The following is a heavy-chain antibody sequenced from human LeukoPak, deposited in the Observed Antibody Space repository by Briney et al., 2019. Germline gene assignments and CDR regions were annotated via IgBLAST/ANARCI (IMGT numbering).Heavy chain of an antibody. D-gene: IGHD3-10*01. V-gene: IGHV1-69*05. CDR1: GGTFSSYA. CDR2: IIPIFGTA. Sequence: SVKVSCKASGGTFSSYAISWVGQAPGQGLEWMGGIIPIFGTANYAQKFQGRVTITTDESTSTAYMELSSLRSEDTAVYYCARGRGLANYYYYMDVWGKGTTVTVSS. CDR3: ARGRGLANYYYYMDV. J-gene: IGHJ6*03.